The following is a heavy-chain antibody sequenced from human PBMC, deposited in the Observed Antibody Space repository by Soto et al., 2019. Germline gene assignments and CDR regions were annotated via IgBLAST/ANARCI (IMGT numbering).Heavy chain of an antibody. V-gene: IGHV4-4*02. CDR3: ARVVPYGPVVAATDAFDI. Sequence: QVQLQESGPGLVKPSGTLSLTCAVSSGSISSSNWWSWVRQPPGKGLEWIGEIYHSGSTNYNPSLKSRVTISVDKSKNQFSLKLSSVTAADTAVYYCARVVPYGPVVAATDAFDIWGQGTMVTVSS. D-gene: IGHD2-15*01. CDR1: SGSISSSNW. CDR2: IYHSGST. J-gene: IGHJ3*02.